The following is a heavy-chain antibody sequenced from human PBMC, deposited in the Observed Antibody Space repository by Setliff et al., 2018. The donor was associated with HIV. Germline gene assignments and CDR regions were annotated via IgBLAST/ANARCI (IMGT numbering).Heavy chain of an antibody. D-gene: IGHD3-3*01. CDR3: ARNTETRYYDFWSAPWGYMDV. J-gene: IGHJ6*03. CDR1: GYSFTAYQ. Sequence: ASVKVSCKTFGYSFTAYQMHWLRQAPGQGLEWMGRINRDNGGIDYAQKFQGRVTMTRDTSTSTVYMELSSLRSEDTAVYYCARNTETRYYDFWSAPWGYMDVWGKGTTVTVSS. V-gene: IGHV1-2*06. CDR2: INRDNGGI.